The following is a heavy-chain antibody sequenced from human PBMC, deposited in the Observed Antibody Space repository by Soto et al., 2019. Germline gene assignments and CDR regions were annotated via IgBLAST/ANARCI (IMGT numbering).Heavy chain of an antibody. V-gene: IGHV1-18*01. CDR3: ARGRYGDY. D-gene: IGHD1-1*01. CDR1: GYIFTTYG. CDR2: SSAHNGNT. J-gene: IGHJ4*02. Sequence: QGHLVQSGAEVKKPGASVKVSCKGSGYIFTTYGITWVRQAPGQGLEWMGWSSAHNGNTNYAQKLQGRVTVTRDTSKSTAYMELSNLRSDDAAVYYCARGRYGDYWGQGALVTVSS.